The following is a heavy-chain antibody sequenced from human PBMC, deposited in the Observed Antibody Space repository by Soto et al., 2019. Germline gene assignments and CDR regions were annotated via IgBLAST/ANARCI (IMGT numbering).Heavy chain of an antibody. Sequence: QVQLQESGPGLVKPSGTLSLTCGVSGGYLSSSSYWSWVRQTPGQGLEWSGEINRSGSTSFNPSLLSRAMISQHQSNNHFFLTLNSVTAADTAVYYCVTPAPGRYHFDSWGQGHLVTVSS. CDR2: INRSGST. J-gene: IGHJ4*02. CDR1: GGYLSSSSY. CDR3: VTPAPGRYHFDS. D-gene: IGHD3-10*01. V-gene: IGHV4-4*02.